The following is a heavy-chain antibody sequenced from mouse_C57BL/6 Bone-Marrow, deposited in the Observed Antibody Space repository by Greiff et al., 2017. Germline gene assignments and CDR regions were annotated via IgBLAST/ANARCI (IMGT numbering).Heavy chain of an antibody. CDR1: GFSLTSYG. CDR3: AKKGGYDAMDY. Sequence: VQLQQSGPGLVQPSQCLSITCTVSGFSLTSYGVHWVRQSPGKGLEWLGVIWRGGSTDYNAAFMFRLSITKDNSKSQVFFKINSQQADDTAIYYCAKKGGYDAMDYWGQGTSVTVSS. J-gene: IGHJ4*01. CDR2: IWRGGST. V-gene: IGHV2-5*01.